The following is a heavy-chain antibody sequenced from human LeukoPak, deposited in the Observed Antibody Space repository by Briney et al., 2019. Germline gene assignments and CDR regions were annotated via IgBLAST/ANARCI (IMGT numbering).Heavy chain of an antibody. CDR2: INPNSGGT. V-gene: IGHV1-2*02. J-gene: IGHJ4*02. CDR3: ARGLRGYSHVTEVYYFDY. CDR1: GYTFTGYY. Sequence: ASVKGSCKASGYTFTGYYMHWVRQAPGPWPEWMGWINPNSGGTNYAQKFQGRVTMTRDTSISTAYMELSRLRSDDTAVYYCARGLRGYSHVTEVYYFDYWGQGTLVTVSS. D-gene: IGHD5-18*01.